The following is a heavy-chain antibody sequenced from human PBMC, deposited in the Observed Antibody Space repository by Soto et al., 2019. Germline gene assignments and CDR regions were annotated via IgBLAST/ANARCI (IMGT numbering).Heavy chain of an antibody. D-gene: IGHD3-10*01. CDR3: ARDFKESQYYYYCMDV. Sequence: EVQLVESGGGLVKPGGSLRISCVVSGFTFSSYSMNWVRQAPGKGLEWVSSISSGSNYTYYADSVKGRFTISRDNAKNSVYLQMNSLRSEDTALYYCARDFKESQYYYYCMDVWGKGTTVTVSS. V-gene: IGHV3-21*06. J-gene: IGHJ6*03. CDR1: GFTFSSYS. CDR2: ISSGSNYT.